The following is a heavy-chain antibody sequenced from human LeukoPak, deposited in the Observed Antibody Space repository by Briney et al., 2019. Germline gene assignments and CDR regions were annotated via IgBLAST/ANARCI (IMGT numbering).Heavy chain of an antibody. CDR1: GGSFCGYY. Sequence: PSETLSLTCAVYGGSFCGYYWSRMRQPPGKGVEWIGSIYYTGTTYYSPSLKSRVTILLDTSKKQFSLKLRSVTAADTAVYYCARAVEGFYYYMDVWGKGTTVTVSS. V-gene: IGHV4-34*01. D-gene: IGHD6-19*01. J-gene: IGHJ6*03. CDR2: IYYTGTT. CDR3: ARAVEGFYYYMDV.